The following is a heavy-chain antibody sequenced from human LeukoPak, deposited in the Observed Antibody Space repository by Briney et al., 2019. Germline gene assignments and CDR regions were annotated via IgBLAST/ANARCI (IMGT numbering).Heavy chain of an antibody. CDR2: IIPILGIA. D-gene: IGHD6-13*01. J-gene: IGHJ4*02. Sequence: SVKVSCEPSLGTFSSYTTSWVPHAPEEGLEWMGKIIPILGIADYAQKFQGRVTITADKSTSTAYMELSSLRSEDTAVYYCARDHSSSGYYFDYWGQGTLVTVSS. V-gene: IGHV1-69*04. CDR1: LGTFSSYT. CDR3: ARDHSSSGYYFDY.